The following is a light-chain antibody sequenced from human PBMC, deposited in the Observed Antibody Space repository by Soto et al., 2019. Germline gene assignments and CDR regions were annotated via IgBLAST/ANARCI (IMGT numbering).Light chain of an antibody. J-gene: IGLJ3*02. V-gene: IGLV2-14*01. Sequence: QSALTQPASVSGSPGQSITISCTGTSSYVGGYNYVSWYQQHPGKAPKRMIYEVSNRPSGVSNRFSGSKSGNTASLTISGLQAEDEADYYCSSYTSSSTWVFGGGTKLTVL. CDR2: EVS. CDR3: SSYTSSSTWV. CDR1: SSYVGGYNY.